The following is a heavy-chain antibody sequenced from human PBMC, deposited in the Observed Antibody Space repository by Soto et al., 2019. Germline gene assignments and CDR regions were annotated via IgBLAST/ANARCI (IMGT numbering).Heavy chain of an antibody. CDR1: GFTFSSYG. CDR3: AKPPVGEGGEYYFDY. D-gene: IGHD3-16*01. CDR2: ISYDGSNK. J-gene: IGHJ4*02. V-gene: IGHV3-30*18. Sequence: QVQLVESGGGVVQPGRSLRLSCAASGFTFSSYGMHWVRQAPGKGLEWVAVISYDGSNKYYADSVKGRFTISRDNSKNTLYLQMNSLRAEDTAVYYCAKPPVGEGGEYYFDYWGQGTLVTVSS.